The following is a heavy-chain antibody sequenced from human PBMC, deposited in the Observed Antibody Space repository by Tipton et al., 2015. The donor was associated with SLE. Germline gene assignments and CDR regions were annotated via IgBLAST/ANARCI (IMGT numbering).Heavy chain of an antibody. CDR2: FGSSGGFT. CDR1: GFSFSNYV. V-gene: IGHV3-23*01. Sequence: SLRLSCAASGFSFSNYVFCWVRQVPGKGLAGVSAFGSSGGFTFYADSVKGRFTISRDISKNTLYLQMNSQRAEDTAVYFCAKNPGGADIGPFDIWGQGTLVTVSS. CDR3: AKNPGGADIGPFDI. J-gene: IGHJ3*02. D-gene: IGHD5-12*01.